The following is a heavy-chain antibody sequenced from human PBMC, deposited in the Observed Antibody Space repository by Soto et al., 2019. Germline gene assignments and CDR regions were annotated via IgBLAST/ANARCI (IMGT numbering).Heavy chain of an antibody. D-gene: IGHD3-3*01. CDR3: AKVIRKGVVITSFDY. CDR2: ISGSGGST. J-gene: IGHJ4*02. V-gene: IGHV3-23*01. Sequence: PGGSLRLSCAASGFTFSSYAMSWVRQAPGKGLEWVSAISGSGGSTYYADSVKGRFTISRDNSKNTLYLQMNSLRAEDTAVYYCAKVIRKGVVITSFDYWGQGTLVTVSS. CDR1: GFTFSSYA.